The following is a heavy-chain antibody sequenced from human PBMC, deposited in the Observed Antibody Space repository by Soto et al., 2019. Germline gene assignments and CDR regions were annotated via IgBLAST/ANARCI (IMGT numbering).Heavy chain of an antibody. CDR3: ARPQMTTVTTLSYYYGMDV. CDR2: MTPNSGNT. CDR1: GYTFTSYD. Sequence: ASVKVSCKASGYTFTSYDINWVRQATGHGLAWMGWMTPNSGNTGYAQKFQGRVTMTRNTSISTAYMELSSLRSEDTAVYYCARPQMTTVTTLSYYYGMDVWGQGTTVTVS. J-gene: IGHJ6*02. V-gene: IGHV1-8*01. D-gene: IGHD4-17*01.